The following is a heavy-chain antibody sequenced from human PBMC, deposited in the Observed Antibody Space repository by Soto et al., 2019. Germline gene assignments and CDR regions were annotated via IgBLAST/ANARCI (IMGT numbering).Heavy chain of an antibody. Sequence: QVQLQQWGAVLLKPSETLSLTCAVYGGSFSGYYWSWIRQPPGKGLEWIGEINHSGSTNYNPSLKRRVPISVDTSRNQFSLKLSSVTAADTAVYYCARGRELGFDYWGQGTLVTVSS. J-gene: IGHJ4*02. D-gene: IGHD1-26*01. V-gene: IGHV4-34*01. CDR1: GGSFSGYY. CDR3: ARGRELGFDY. CDR2: INHSGST.